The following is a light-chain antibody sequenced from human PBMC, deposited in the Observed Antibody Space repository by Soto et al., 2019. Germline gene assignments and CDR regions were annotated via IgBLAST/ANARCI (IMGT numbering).Light chain of an antibody. Sequence: QSSLTQPASVCGSPGQSITISCTRTSSDVGGYNYVSWYQQHPGKAPKLMIYEVSNRPSGVSNRFSGSKSGNTASLTISGLQAEDEADYYCSSYTSSSTLYVSGTGTKGTV. CDR3: SSYTSSSTLYV. CDR2: EVS. J-gene: IGLJ1*01. V-gene: IGLV2-14*01. CDR1: SSDVGGYNY.